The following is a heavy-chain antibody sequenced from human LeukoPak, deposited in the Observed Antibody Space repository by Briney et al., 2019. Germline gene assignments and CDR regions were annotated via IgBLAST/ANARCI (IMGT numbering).Heavy chain of an antibody. CDR2: IYTSGRT. Sequence: SETLTLTCTVTVSGDSVSSKCWSWIRQPPGKGLEWIGYIYTSGRTSYKPSLRSRVTISVDTSKNQFSLTLSSVTAADTAVYYCSVAGSWGQGTLVAVSS. CDR1: GDSVSSKC. J-gene: IGHJ4*02. CDR3: SVAGS. D-gene: IGHD2-15*01. V-gene: IGHV4-4*09.